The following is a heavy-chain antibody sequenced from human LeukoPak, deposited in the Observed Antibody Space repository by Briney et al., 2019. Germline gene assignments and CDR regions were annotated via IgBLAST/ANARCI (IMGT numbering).Heavy chain of an antibody. D-gene: IGHD3-10*01. CDR1: GYTFTGYY. CDR3: ARDMVRGVRSAYYYYMDV. V-gene: IGHV1-2*02. CDR2: INPNSGGT. J-gene: IGHJ6*03. Sequence: ASVKVSCKASGYTFTGYYMHWVRQAPGQGLEWMGWINPNSGGTNYAQKFQGRVTMTRDTSISTAYMELSRLRSDDTAVYYCARDMVRGVRSAYYYYMDVWGKGTTVTISS.